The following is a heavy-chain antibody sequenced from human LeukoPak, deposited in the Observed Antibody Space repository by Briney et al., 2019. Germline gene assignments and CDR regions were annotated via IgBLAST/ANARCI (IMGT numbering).Heavy chain of an antibody. CDR2: ISYDGSNK. Sequence: GGSLRLSCAASGFTFSSYAMHWVRQAPGKGLEWVAVISYDGSNKYYADSVKGRFTISRDNSKNTLYLQMNSLRAEDTAVYYCARGPYYYDSSGYEDYWGQGTLVTVSS. D-gene: IGHD3-22*01. J-gene: IGHJ4*02. CDR3: ARGPYYYDSSGYEDY. V-gene: IGHV3-30-3*01. CDR1: GFTFSSYA.